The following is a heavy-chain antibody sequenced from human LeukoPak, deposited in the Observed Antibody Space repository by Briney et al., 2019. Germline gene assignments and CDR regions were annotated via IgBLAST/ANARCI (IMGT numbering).Heavy chain of an antibody. J-gene: IGHJ4*02. V-gene: IGHV3-74*01. CDR3: ARDQGYRTDY. CDR2: IKSDGTST. CDR1: GFTFSSYW. D-gene: IGHD1-14*01. Sequence: GGSLRLSCAASGFTFSSYWMHWVRQTPGKGLVWVSLIKSDGTSTNYADSVKGRFTISRDNAKNTLSLQMNSLRAEDTAVYYCARDQGYRTDYWGQGTLVTVSS.